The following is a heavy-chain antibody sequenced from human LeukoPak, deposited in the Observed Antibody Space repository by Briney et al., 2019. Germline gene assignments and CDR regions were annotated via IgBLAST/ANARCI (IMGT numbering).Heavy chain of an antibody. D-gene: IGHD6-19*01. V-gene: IGHV4-59*08. J-gene: IGHJ4*02. CDR3: ARHKASSGCFDC. CDR1: GGSISSYY. CDR2: IYHSGRT. Sequence: SETLSLTCTVAGGSISSYYWSWIRQPPGKGLEWIAFIYHSGRTSYNPSLKSRVTISVDTSKNQFSLDLTSVTAADTAMYYCARHKASSGCFDCWGQGTLVTVSS.